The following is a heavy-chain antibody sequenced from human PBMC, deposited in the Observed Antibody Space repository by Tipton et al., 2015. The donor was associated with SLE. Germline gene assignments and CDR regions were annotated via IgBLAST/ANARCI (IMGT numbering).Heavy chain of an antibody. D-gene: IGHD3-16*01. J-gene: IGHJ6*03. CDR2: IYYAGST. Sequence: TLSLTCTVSGGSINSYYWNWIRLPPGKGLEWIGYIYYAGSTNYNPSLKSRVTISVDTSKNQFSLKLSSVTAADTAVYYCARGVSGYFHYCYMDVWGKGTTVTISS. CDR3: ARGVSGYFHYCYMDV. V-gene: IGHV4-59*08. CDR1: GGSINSYY.